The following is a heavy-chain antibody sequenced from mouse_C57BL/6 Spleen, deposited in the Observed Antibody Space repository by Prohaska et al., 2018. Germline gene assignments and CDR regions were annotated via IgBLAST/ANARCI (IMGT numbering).Heavy chain of an antibody. Sequence: EVQLVESGGGLVKPGGSLKLSCAASGFTFSSYAMSWVRQTPEKRLEWVATISDGGSYTYYPDNVKGRFTISRDNAKNNLYLQMSHLKSEDTAMYYCARLGTGDYWGQGTTLTVSS. J-gene: IGHJ2*01. D-gene: IGHD3-3*01. CDR1: GFTFSSYA. CDR2: ISDGGSYT. V-gene: IGHV5-4*01. CDR3: ARLGTGDY.